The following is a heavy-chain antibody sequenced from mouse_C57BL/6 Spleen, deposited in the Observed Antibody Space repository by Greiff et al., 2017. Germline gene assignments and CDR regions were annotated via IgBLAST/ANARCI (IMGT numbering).Heavy chain of an antibody. Sequence: QVQLQQSGPGLVAPSQSLSITCTVSGFSLTSYAISWVRQPPGKGLEWLGVIWTGGGTNYTSALKSRLSISKDNSKSQVFLKMNRLQTDDTARYYCARRLITTVVEGYAMDYWGQGTSVTVSS. J-gene: IGHJ4*01. V-gene: IGHV2-9-1*01. D-gene: IGHD1-1*01. CDR1: GFSLTSYA. CDR3: ARRLITTVVEGYAMDY. CDR2: IWTGGGT.